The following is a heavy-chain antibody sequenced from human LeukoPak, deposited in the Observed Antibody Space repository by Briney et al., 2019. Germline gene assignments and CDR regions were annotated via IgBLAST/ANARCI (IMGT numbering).Heavy chain of an antibody. V-gene: IGHV3-21*01. CDR2: ISSSSSYI. CDR3: ARDLRLIGGVIGLFDY. J-gene: IGHJ4*02. D-gene: IGHD3-16*02. CDR1: GSTFSSYS. Sequence: GGSLRLSCAASGSTFSSYSMNWVRQAPGKGLEWVSSISSSSSYIYYADSVKGRFTISRDNAKNSLYLQMNSLRAEDTAVYYCARDLRLIGGVIGLFDYWGQGTLVTVSS.